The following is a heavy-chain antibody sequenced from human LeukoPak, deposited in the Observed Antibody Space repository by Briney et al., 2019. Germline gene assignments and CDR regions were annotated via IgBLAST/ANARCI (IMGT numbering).Heavy chain of an antibody. Sequence: GRSLRLSCAASGFTFDDYAMHWVRQAPGKGLEWVSGISWNSGSIGYADSVKGRFTISRDNAKSSLYLQMNSLRAEDTALYYCAKDMARYCSGGSCGSFDPWGQGTLVTVSS. D-gene: IGHD2-15*01. CDR1: GFTFDDYA. V-gene: IGHV3-9*01. CDR2: ISWNSGSI. CDR3: AKDMARYCSGGSCGSFDP. J-gene: IGHJ5*02.